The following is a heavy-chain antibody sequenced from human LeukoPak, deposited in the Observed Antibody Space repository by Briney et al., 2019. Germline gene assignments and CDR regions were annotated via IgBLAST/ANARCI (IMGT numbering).Heavy chain of an antibody. V-gene: IGHV3-7*01. Sequence: GGSLRLSCAASGFTFSSYWMSWVRQAPGKGLEWVANIKQDGSEKYYVDSVKGRFTISRDNAKNSLYLQMNSLRAEDTAVYYCARDKEQGLSIVVVTAGDYWGQGTLVTVSS. CDR2: IKQDGSEK. D-gene: IGHD2-21*02. J-gene: IGHJ4*02. CDR3: ARDKEQGLSIVVVTAGDY. CDR1: GFTFSSYW.